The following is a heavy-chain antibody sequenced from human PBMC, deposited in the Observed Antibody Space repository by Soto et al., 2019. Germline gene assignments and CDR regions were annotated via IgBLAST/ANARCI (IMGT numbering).Heavy chain of an antibody. D-gene: IGHD6-19*01. CDR1: GGSISSYY. V-gene: IGHV4-59*01. J-gene: IGHJ6*02. Sequence: SETLSLTCTVSGGSISSYYWSWIRQPPGKGLEWIGYIYYSGSTNYNPSLKSRVTISVDTSKNQFSLKLSSVTAADTAVYYCARDSDPAVAIDYYGMDVWGQGTTVTVSS. CDR2: IYYSGST. CDR3: ARDSDPAVAIDYYGMDV.